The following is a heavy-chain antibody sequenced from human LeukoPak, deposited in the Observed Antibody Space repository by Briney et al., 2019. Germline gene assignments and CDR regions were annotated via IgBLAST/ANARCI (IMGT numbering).Heavy chain of an antibody. V-gene: IGHV1-69*13. CDR2: IIPIFGTA. CDR3: ARVCSANRLVRTLGEYNWFDP. CDR1: GGTFSSYA. J-gene: IGHJ5*02. D-gene: IGHD3-16*01. Sequence: PRASVKVSCKASGGTFSSYAISWVRQAPGQGLEWMGGIIPIFGTANYAQKFQGRVTITADESTSTAYMELSSLRSEDTAVYYCARVCSANRLVRTLGEYNWFDPWGQGTLVTVSS.